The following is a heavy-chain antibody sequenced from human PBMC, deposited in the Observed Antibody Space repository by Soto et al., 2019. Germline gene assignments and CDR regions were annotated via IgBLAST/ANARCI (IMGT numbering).Heavy chain of an antibody. CDR2: ISAYNGNT. J-gene: IGHJ6*02. V-gene: IGHV1-18*01. D-gene: IGHD2-8*01. CDR1: GYTFTSYG. CDR3: ARGKGVRYCTNGVCNYESYYYGMDV. Sequence: ASVKVSCKASGYTFTSYGISWVRQAPGQGLEWMGWISAYNGNTNYAQKLQGRVTMTTDTSTSTAYMELRSLRSDDTAVYYCARGKGVRYCTNGVCNYESYYYGMDVWGQGTTVTVSS.